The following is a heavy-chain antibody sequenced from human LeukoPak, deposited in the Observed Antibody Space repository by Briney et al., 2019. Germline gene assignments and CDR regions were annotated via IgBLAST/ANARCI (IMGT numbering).Heavy chain of an antibody. CDR2: INTNTGNP. CDR1: GYTFTSYA. D-gene: IGHD2-2*01. J-gene: IGHJ6*02. Sequence: GASVKVSCKASGYTFTSYAMNWVRQAPGQGLEWMGWINTNTGNPTYAQGFTGRFVFSLDTSVSTAYLQICSLKAEDTAVHYCARDLGYCSSTSCYDVSYYYYGMDVWGQGTTVTVSS. V-gene: IGHV7-4-1*01. CDR3: ARDLGYCSSTSCYDVSYYYYGMDV.